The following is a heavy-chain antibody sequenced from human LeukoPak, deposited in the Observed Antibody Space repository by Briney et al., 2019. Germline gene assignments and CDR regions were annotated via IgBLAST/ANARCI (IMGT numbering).Heavy chain of an antibody. D-gene: IGHD3-10*01. V-gene: IGHV1-2*02. CDR1: GYTFTGYY. Sequence: ASXXVSCKASGYTFTGYYMHWVRQAPGQGLEWMGWINPNSGGTNYAQKFQGRVTMTRDTSISTAYMELSRLRSDDTAVYYCARDLAYGSGQNWFDPWGQGTLVTVSS. J-gene: IGHJ5*02. CDR2: INPNSGGT. CDR3: ARDLAYGSGQNWFDP.